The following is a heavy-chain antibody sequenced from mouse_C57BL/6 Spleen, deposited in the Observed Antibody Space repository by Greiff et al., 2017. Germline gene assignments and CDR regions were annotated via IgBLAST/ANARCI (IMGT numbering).Heavy chain of an antibody. J-gene: IGHJ1*03. Sequence: QVQLKQSGPELVKPGASVKISCKASGYAFSSSWMNWVKQRPGKGLEWIGRIYPGDGDTNYNGKFKGKATLTADKSSSTAYMQLSSLTSEDSAVSFCSRGITTVVASYLYFDVWGTWTTVTAAS. D-gene: IGHD1-1*01. V-gene: IGHV1-82*01. CDR3: SRGITTVVASYLYFDV. CDR2: IYPGDGDT. CDR1: GYAFSSSW.